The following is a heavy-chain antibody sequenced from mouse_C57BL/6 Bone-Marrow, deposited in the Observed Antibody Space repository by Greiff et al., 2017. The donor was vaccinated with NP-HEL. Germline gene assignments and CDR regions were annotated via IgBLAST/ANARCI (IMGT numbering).Heavy chain of an antibody. Sequence: QVQLQQSGAELVMPGASVKLSCKASGYTFTSYWMHWVKQRPGQGLEWIGEIDPSDSYTNYNQKFKGKSTLTVDKSSSTAYMQLSSLTSEDSAVYYCARSDDWNYWGQGTTLTVSS. J-gene: IGHJ2*01. V-gene: IGHV1-69*01. CDR3: ARSDDWNY. CDR2: IDPSDSYT. CDR1: GYTFTSYW.